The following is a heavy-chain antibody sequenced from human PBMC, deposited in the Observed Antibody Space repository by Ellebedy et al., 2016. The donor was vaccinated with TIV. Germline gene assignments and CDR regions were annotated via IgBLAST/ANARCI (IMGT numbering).Heavy chain of an antibody. V-gene: IGHV3-7*01. D-gene: IGHD1-14*01. CDR2: IRQDGGDK. CDR1: GFSFRSYW. Sequence: GESLKISCAASGFSFRSYWMTWVRQAPGKGLEWVANIRQDGGDKYYVDSVKGRFTISRDNAKNSLYLQMSSLRAEDTAVYSRATDGNHGYHPPPPHSFVFWGQGKTVNVSS. J-gene: IGHJ3*01. CDR3: ATDGNHGYHPPPPHSFVF.